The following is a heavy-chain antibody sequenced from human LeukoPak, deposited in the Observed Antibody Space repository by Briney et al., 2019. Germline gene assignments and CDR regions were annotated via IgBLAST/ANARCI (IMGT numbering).Heavy chain of an antibody. V-gene: IGHV3-30*18. CDR3: AKEDFPPPSYVDLDY. D-gene: IGHD4-17*01. CDR2: ISYDGSNK. J-gene: IGHJ4*02. CDR1: GFTFSSYG. Sequence: PGRSLRLSCAASGFTFSSYGMHWVRQAPGKGLEWVAVISYDGSNKYYADSVKGRFTISRDNSKNTLYLQMNSLRAEDTAVYYCAKEDFPPPSYVDLDYWGQGTLVTVSS.